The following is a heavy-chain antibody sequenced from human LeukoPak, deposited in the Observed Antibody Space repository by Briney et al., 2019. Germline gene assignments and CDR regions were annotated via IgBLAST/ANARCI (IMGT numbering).Heavy chain of an antibody. Sequence: ASVKVSCKASGGTFSSYTISWVRQAPGQGLEWMGGIIPIFGTANYAQKFQGRVTITADESTSTAYMELSSLRSEDTAVYYCARGYLGSGWQNYYYYGMDVWGQGTTVTVSS. J-gene: IGHJ6*02. CDR2: IIPIFGTA. D-gene: IGHD6-19*01. V-gene: IGHV1-69*13. CDR3: ARGYLGSGWQNYYYYGMDV. CDR1: GGTFSSYT.